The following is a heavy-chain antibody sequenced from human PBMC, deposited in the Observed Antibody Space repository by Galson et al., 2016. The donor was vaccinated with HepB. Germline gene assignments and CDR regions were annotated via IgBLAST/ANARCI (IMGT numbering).Heavy chain of an antibody. J-gene: IGHJ6*02. CDR1: GGSVNSQNFY. Sequence: SETLSLTCTVSGGSVNSQNFYWSWIRQSPGKRLEWMAYISYSGSTNYNPSLKSRIIISIDTSKDQFSLRLASVTAADTAVYYCARIAYKPEWHHYEAMDVWGQGTTVTVSS. D-gene: IGHD3-3*01. CDR3: ARIAYKPEWHHYEAMDV. V-gene: IGHV4-61*01. CDR2: ISYSGST.